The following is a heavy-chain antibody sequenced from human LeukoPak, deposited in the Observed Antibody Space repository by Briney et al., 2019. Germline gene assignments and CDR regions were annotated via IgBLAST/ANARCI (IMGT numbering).Heavy chain of an antibody. CDR1: GYTFTSYD. V-gene: IGHV1-8*01. J-gene: IGHJ5*02. CDR3: ARVSGWFDP. Sequence: ASVKVSCKASGYTFTSYDINWVRQATGQGLEWMGWMNPNSGNTGYAQKLQGRVTMTTDTSTSTAYMELRSLRSDDTAVYYCARVSGWFDPWGQGTLVTVSS. CDR2: MNPNSGNT. D-gene: IGHD3-10*01.